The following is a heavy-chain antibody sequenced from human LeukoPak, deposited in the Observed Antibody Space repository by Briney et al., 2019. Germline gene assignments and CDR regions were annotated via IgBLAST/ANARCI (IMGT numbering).Heavy chain of an antibody. CDR3: AKDGLYYDGSEHVYYFDS. CDR1: GFTFSRSA. D-gene: IGHD3-22*01. J-gene: IGHJ4*02. CDR2: IIYSGGAT. V-gene: IGHV3-23*01. Sequence: GGSLRLSCAASGFTFSRSAMTWVRQGPGTGLEFVASIIYSGGATYYADSVKDRFTISRDNSKNTLYLQMNSLRAEDTALYYCAKDGLYYDGSEHVYYFDSWGQGTLVTVSS.